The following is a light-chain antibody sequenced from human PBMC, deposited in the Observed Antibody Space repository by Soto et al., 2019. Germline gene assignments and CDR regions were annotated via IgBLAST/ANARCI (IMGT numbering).Light chain of an antibody. J-gene: IGLJ3*02. CDR3: QSYDYSLRGWV. CDR1: SSNVGAGYD. CDR2: GNT. V-gene: IGLV1-40*01. Sequence: QPVLTQPPSVSGGPGQRVTVSCTGSSSNVGAGYDVHWYQHLPGTAPKLLIFGNTNRPSGVPDRFSGSKSGTSASLAITGLRAEDEADYYCQSYDYSLRGWVFGGGTKLTVL.